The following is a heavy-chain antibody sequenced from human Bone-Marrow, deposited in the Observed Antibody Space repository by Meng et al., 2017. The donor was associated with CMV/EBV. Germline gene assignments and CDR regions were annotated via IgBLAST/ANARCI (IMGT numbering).Heavy chain of an antibody. V-gene: IGHV3-48*04. CDR2: ISSSSSTI. Sequence: GGSLRLSCAASGFTFSSYSMNWVRQAPGKGLEWVSYISSSSSTIYYADPVKGRFTISRDNAKNSLYLQMNSLRAEDTAVYYCARVGDLYQPRDYYYGRDFWGQGTMVTVSS. D-gene: IGHD2-2*01. CDR3: ARVGDLYQPRDYYYGRDF. J-gene: IGHJ6*02. CDR1: GFTFSSYS.